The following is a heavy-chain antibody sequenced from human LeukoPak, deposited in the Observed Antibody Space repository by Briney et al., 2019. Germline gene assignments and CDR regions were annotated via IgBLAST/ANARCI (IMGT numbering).Heavy chain of an antibody. J-gene: IGHJ4*02. D-gene: IGHD1-26*01. Sequence: GGSLRLSCAASGFTFSSYATHWVRQAPGKGLEWVAVISYDGSNKYYADSVKGRFTISRDNSKNTLYLQMNSLRAEDTAVYYCARDRSGVGATLYWGQGTLVTVSS. CDR1: GFTFSSYA. V-gene: IGHV3-30*04. CDR2: ISYDGSNK. CDR3: ARDRSGVGATLY.